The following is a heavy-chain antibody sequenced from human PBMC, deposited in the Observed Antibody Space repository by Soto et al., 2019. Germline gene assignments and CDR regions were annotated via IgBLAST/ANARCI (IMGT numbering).Heavy chain of an antibody. J-gene: IGHJ4*02. CDR1: CYTFTSYG. D-gene: IGHD3-22*01. CDR3: ARVDRYYYDSSPIDY. Sequence: SVKVSCKASCYTFTSYGISWVRQAPGQGLEWMGWISAYNGNTNYAQKLQGRVTMTTDTSTSTAYMELRSLRSDDTAVYYCARVDRYYYDSSPIDYWGQGTLVTVSS. V-gene: IGHV1-18*04. CDR2: ISAYNGNT.